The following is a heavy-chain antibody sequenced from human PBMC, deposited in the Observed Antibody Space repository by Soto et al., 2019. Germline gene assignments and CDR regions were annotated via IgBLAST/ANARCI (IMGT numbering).Heavy chain of an antibody. CDR1: GGTFYTYT. J-gene: IGHJ4*02. Sequence: AASVKVSCKXSGGTFYTYTFSWVRQAPGQGLEWMGSITPIYPTTNYAEKFQGRLTVTADGSTNTAYMELNSLTSEDTAVYYCARIPRYSFPTSDDLDSWGQGTLVTVSS. CDR3: ARIPRYSFPTSDDLDS. D-gene: IGHD5-18*01. CDR2: ITPIYPTT. V-gene: IGHV1-69*13.